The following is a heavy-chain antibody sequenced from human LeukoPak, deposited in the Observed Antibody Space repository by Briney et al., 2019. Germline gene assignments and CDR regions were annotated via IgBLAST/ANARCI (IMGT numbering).Heavy chain of an antibody. V-gene: IGHV3-30-3*01. Sequence: GGSLRLSCAASGFTFSSHTMHWVRQAPGKGLEWVAVIEPDGSNKYHADSVKGRFTISRDNSKNTLYLQLDSLRSEDAAVYYCVRQSTGLDYWGQGTLVTVSS. J-gene: IGHJ4*02. D-gene: IGHD5/OR15-5a*01. CDR2: IEPDGSNK. CDR1: GFTFSSHT. CDR3: VRQSTGLDY.